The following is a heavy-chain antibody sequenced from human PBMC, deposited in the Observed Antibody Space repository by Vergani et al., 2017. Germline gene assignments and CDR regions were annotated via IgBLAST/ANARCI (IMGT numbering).Heavy chain of an antibody. D-gene: IGHD3-10*01. CDR3: ARDGTYYYGSGSFYLFDY. V-gene: IGHV1-18*04. J-gene: IGHJ4*02. CDR2: IRADTGDT. Sequence: QVQLVQSGPEVKRPGASVTVSCKTSGYTFFNYGVNWIRRAPRQGFEWLGWIRADTGDTKYSERLQDRVTLTTDSSTNTAYMELRSLKSDDTAVYYCARDGTYYYGSGSFYLFDYWGERTLVTVSS. CDR1: GYTFFNYG.